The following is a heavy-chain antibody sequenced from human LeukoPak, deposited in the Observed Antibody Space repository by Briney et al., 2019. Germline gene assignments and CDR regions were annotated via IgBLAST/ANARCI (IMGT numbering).Heavy chain of an antibody. CDR1: GFTFSNYW. CDR2: IRSKANSSAT. J-gene: IGHJ5*02. V-gene: IGHV3-73*01. CDR3: TRQLVH. Sequence: GGSLRLSCAASGFTFSNYWMNWVCQAPGKGLELVGRIRSKANSSATAYAASVKGRFTISRDDSKNTAYLQMNSLKTEDTAVYYCTRQLVHWGQGTLVTVSS.